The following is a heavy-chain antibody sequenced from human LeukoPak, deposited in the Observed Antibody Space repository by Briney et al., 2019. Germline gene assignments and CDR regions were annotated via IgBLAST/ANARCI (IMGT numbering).Heavy chain of an antibody. CDR1: GFTFSSYA. D-gene: IGHD1-26*01. V-gene: IGHV3-30-3*01. J-gene: IGHJ4*02. CDR2: ISYDGSNK. Sequence: GRSLRLSCAASGFTFSSYAMHWVRQAPGKGLEWVAVISYDGSNKYYADSVKGRFTISRDNSKNTLYLQMNSLRAEDTAVYYCARERSMSNWGQGTLVTVSS. CDR3: ARERSMSN.